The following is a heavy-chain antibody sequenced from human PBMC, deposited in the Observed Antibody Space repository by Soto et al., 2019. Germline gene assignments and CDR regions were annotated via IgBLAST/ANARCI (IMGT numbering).Heavy chain of an antibody. CDR3: AKGARQWQVTSDCTY. CDR1: GFTFSDYA. Sequence: VQLVESGGGVVQPGRSLRLSCAASGFTFSDYAMHWVRQAPGKGLEWVAVVSHDGRNTHYADSVKGRFTISRDSSKNKMSMERTGLRAEDTAANYSAKGARQWQVTSDCTYGGQGALVPVSS. V-gene: IGHV3-30*18. CDR2: VSHDGRNT. D-gene: IGHD6-19*01. J-gene: IGHJ1*01.